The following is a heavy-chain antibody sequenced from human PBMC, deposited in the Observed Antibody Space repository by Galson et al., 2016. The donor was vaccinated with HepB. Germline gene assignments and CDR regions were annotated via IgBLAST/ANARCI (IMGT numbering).Heavy chain of an antibody. CDR1: GYSFSSYW. CDR3: ATARPSLAFDH. D-gene: IGHD6-13*01. Sequence: QSGAEVKKPGESLKISCKGSGYSFSSYWIGWVRQMPGKGLEWMGIIYPGDSETKYSPSFQGQVTISADKSINTAYLQWNSLKASDTAIYYCATARPSLAFDHWGQGTLVTVSS. V-gene: IGHV5-51*01. CDR2: IYPGDSET. J-gene: IGHJ4*02.